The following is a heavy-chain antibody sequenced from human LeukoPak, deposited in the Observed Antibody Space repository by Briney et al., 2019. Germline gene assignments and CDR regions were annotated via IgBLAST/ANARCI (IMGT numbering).Heavy chain of an antibody. CDR2: IYTSGST. CDR3: ARSDSSGWYDPFDY. Sequence: SETLSLTCTVSGGSISSYYWSWIRQPAGKGLEWIGRIYTSGSTNYNPSLKSRVTMSVDMSKNQFSLKLSSVTAADTAVYYCARSDSSGWYDPFDYWGQGTLVTVSS. D-gene: IGHD6-19*01. V-gene: IGHV4-4*07. CDR1: GGSISSYY. J-gene: IGHJ4*02.